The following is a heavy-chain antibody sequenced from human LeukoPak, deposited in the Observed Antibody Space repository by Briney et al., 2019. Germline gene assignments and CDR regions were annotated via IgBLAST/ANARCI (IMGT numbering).Heavy chain of an antibody. CDR1: GFTFTNYW. J-gene: IGHJ5*02. CDR2: INTDGRTT. CDR3: ARDLGTTNWFDP. Sequence: GGSLRLSCAASGFTFTNYWMHWVRQSPGEGLVWVSHINTDGRTTTYADSVKGRFTISRDNAKNTLYLQMNSLRAEDTAVYYCARDLGTTNWFDPWGQGTLATVSS. V-gene: IGHV3-74*01. D-gene: IGHD1-26*01.